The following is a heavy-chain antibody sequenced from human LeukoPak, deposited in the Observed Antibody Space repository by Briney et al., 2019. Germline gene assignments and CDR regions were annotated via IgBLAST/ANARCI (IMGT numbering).Heavy chain of an antibody. D-gene: IGHD6-19*01. Sequence: PLETLSLTCIVSGGSFSGYYWSWIRQPPGKGLEWIGEITHRGSTNYNPSLKSRVTMSVDTSKNQFSLKLSSVTAADTAVYYCAMTVASREFDPWGQGTLVTVSS. CDR1: GGSFSGYY. V-gene: IGHV4-34*01. CDR3: AMTVASREFDP. J-gene: IGHJ5*01. CDR2: ITHRGST.